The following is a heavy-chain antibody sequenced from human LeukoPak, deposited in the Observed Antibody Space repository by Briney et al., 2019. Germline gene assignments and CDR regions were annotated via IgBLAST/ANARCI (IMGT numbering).Heavy chain of an antibody. D-gene: IGHD3-22*01. CDR3: AKDWVPNYYDSSGPLGLFDY. Sequence: GSLRLSCAASGSTFSSYAMSWVRQAPGKGLEWVSGISGSGNLTYYPDSVKGRFTISRDNSKNTLYLQMNSLRAKDTAVYYCAKDWVPNYYDSSGPLGLFDYWGQGTLVTVSS. CDR2: ISGSGNLT. J-gene: IGHJ4*02. V-gene: IGHV3-23*01. CDR1: GSTFSSYA.